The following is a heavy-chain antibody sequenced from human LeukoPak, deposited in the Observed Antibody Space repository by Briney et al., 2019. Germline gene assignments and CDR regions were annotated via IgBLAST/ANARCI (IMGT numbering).Heavy chain of an antibody. J-gene: IGHJ4*02. CDR2: INGNGGST. CDR1: GFAFSSYA. Sequence: GGSLRLSCAASGFAFSSYAMNWVRQAPGKGLEWVSAINGNGGSTYYADSVKGRFTISRDNSKNTLYLQMNSLRAEDTAVYYCARVISSGWYGLDYWGQGTLVTVSS. V-gene: IGHV3-23*01. CDR3: ARVISSGWYGLDY. D-gene: IGHD6-19*01.